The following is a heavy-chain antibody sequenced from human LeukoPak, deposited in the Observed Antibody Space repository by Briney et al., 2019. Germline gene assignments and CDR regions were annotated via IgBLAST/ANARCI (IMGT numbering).Heavy chain of an antibody. Sequence: SVKVSCKASGGTFTSYAISWVRQAPGQGLEWMGGIIPIFGAANYAQKFQGRVTITADKSTSTAYMELRSLRSDDTAVYYCARTSHYVDIAATIPYGIYYFDYWGQGTLVTVSS. D-gene: IGHD5-12*01. CDR1: GGTFTSYA. CDR2: IIPIFGAA. V-gene: IGHV1-69*06. J-gene: IGHJ4*02. CDR3: ARTSHYVDIAATIPYGIYYFDY.